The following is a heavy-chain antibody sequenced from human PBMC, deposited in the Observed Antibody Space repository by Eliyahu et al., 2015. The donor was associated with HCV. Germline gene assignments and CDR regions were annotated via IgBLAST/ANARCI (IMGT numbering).Heavy chain of an antibody. V-gene: IGHV3-15*01. Sequence: EVQLVESGGGLVKPGGSLRLSCAASGFTFSNAWMSWVRQAPGKGLEWVGRIKSKTDGGTTDYAAPVKGRFTISRDDSKNTLYLQMNSLKTEDTAVYYCTTDLLDIVVVPADPEFYFDYWGQGTLVTVSS. CDR2: IKSKTDGGTT. CDR1: GFTFSNAW. J-gene: IGHJ4*02. D-gene: IGHD2-2*01. CDR3: TTDLLDIVVVPADPEFYFDY.